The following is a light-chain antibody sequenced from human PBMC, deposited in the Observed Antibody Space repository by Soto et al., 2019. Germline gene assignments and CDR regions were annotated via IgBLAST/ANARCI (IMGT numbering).Light chain of an antibody. CDR2: EVS. Sequence: QSALTQPASVSGSPGQSITISCTGTSSDVGGYNFVSWYQQHPGKAPKLMIYEVSNRPSGVSNRFSGSKSGNTASLTISGLQDEDEAAYYCSSYTTSVTRVVFGGGTQLTVL. CDR3: SSYTTSVTRVV. CDR1: SSDVGGYNF. J-gene: IGLJ2*01. V-gene: IGLV2-14*01.